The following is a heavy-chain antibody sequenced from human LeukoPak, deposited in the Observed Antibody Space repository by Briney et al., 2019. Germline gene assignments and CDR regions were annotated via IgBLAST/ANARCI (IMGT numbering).Heavy chain of an antibody. CDR3: ARLSYDALDV. V-gene: IGHV4-59*08. CDR2: IYYSGST. Sequence: SETLSLTCTVSGGSISSYYSSWIRQPPGKGLEWIGYIYYSGSTNYNPSLKSRVTISVDTSKTQFSLKLSSVTAADTAVYYCARLSYDALDVWGQGTTVTVSS. CDR1: GGSISSYY. J-gene: IGHJ6*02.